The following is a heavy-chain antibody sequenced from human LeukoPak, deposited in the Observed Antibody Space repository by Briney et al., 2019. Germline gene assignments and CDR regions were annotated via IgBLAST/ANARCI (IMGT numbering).Heavy chain of an antibody. D-gene: IGHD2-21*02. J-gene: IGHJ3*02. CDR2: IRYDGSNK. CDR1: GFTFSNYG. V-gene: IGHV3-30*02. CDR3: AKPEYCGGDCYSRSAFHI. Sequence: PGGPLRLSCAASGFTFSNYGMYWVRQAPGSGLEWVAFIRYDGSNKYYADSVKGRFTISRDNYKNTLYVQMNSLRAEDTAVYYCAKPEYCGGDCYSRSAFHIWGQGTMVTVSS.